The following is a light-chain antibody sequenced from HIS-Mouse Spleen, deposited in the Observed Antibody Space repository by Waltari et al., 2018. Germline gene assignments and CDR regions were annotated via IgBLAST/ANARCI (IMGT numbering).Light chain of an antibody. J-gene: IGKJ1*01. Sequence: DIQMTQSPYTLSASVGDRVTITCRASQSISSWLAWYQQKPGKDPKLLIYKASSLESGVPSRFSGSGSGTEFTLTISSLQPDDFATYYCQQYNSYWTFGQGTKVEIK. V-gene: IGKV1-5*03. CDR3: QQYNSYWT. CDR2: KAS. CDR1: QSISSW.